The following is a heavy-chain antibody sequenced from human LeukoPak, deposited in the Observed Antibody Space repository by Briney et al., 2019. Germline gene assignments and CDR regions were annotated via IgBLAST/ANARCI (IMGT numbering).Heavy chain of an antibody. Sequence: ASVKVSCKASGYTFTSYDINWVRQATGQGLEWMGWMNPNSGNTGYALKFQGRVTMTRNTSISTAYMELSSLRSEDTAVHYCARAPSYYDFWSGYYMMWGSDYWGQGTLVTVSS. V-gene: IGHV1-8*01. D-gene: IGHD3-3*01. CDR2: MNPNSGNT. J-gene: IGHJ4*02. CDR1: GYTFTSYD. CDR3: ARAPSYYDFWSGYYMMWGSDY.